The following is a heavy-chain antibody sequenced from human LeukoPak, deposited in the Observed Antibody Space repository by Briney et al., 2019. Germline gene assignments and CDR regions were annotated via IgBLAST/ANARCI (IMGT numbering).Heavy chain of an antibody. CDR3: ARATGYCSGGSCYSDAFDI. CDR1: GLTFSSYA. Sequence: QTGGSLRLSCAASGLTFSSYAMSWVRQAPGKGLEWVSAISGSGGSTYYADSVKGRFTISRDNAKNSLYLQMNSLRAEDTAVYYCARATGYCSGGSCYSDAFDIWGQGTMVTVSS. CDR2: ISGSGGST. D-gene: IGHD2-15*01. V-gene: IGHV3-23*01. J-gene: IGHJ3*02.